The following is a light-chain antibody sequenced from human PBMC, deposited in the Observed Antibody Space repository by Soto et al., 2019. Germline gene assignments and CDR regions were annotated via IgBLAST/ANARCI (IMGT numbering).Light chain of an antibody. V-gene: IGLV2-14*01. CDR1: SSDVGDYNY. CDR3: SSYTSRSTRV. J-gene: IGLJ1*01. CDR2: DVS. Sequence: QSALTQPASVSGSPGQSITISCTGTSSDVGDYNYVSWYQQHPGKAPKLMIFDVSNRPSGVSNRFSGSNSCNTASLTISGLQAEDEADYYCSSYTSRSTRVFGTGTKVTVL.